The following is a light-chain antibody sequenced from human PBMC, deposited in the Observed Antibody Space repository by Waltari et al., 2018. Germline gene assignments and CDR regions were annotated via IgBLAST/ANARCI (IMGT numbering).Light chain of an antibody. CDR1: SSDVGGYNY. CDR3: SSYTSSSTPRV. J-gene: IGLJ1*01. CDR2: DVS. Sequence: QSALTQPASVSGSPGQSITISCTGTSSDVGGYNYVSWYQQHPGNAPKLMICDVSKRPSGVSNRFSGSKSGNAASLTIAGLQAEDEADYYCSSYTSSSTPRVFGTGTKVTVL. V-gene: IGLV2-14*01.